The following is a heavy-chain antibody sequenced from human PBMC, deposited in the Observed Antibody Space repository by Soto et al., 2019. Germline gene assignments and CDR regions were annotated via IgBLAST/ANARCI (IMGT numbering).Heavy chain of an antibody. CDR3: VKGKESGYRGAFDS. Sequence: GGSLRLSCAATGFNFGSYAMGWVRQAPGKGLEWVSGVSGSGSSPYYADSVKGRLTISKDKSKNTLYLDLNNLRSEDTAVYFCVKGKESGYRGAFDSCGQGPMVTVSS. V-gene: IGHV3-23*01. CDR1: GFNFGSYA. D-gene: IGHD5-18*01. CDR2: VSGSGSSP. J-gene: IGHJ4*02.